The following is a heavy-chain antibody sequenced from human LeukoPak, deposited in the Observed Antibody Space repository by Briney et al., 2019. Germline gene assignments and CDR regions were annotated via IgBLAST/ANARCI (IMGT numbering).Heavy chain of an antibody. CDR1: GGSVSSGNYY. J-gene: IGHJ4*02. Sequence: SETLSLTCAVSGGSVSSGNYYWTWIRQSPGKGLEWIGYIYYSASTFYNPSLNSRVTISLDTSKNHFSLVLTSMTAADTALYYCARDQTGYAVYNLWGQGVQVTVSS. D-gene: IGHD5-12*01. CDR3: ARDQTGYAVYNL. V-gene: IGHV4-30-4*01. CDR2: IYYSAST.